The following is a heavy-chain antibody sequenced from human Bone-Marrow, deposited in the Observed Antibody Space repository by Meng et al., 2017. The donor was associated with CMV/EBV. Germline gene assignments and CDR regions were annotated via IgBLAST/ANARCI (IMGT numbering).Heavy chain of an antibody. J-gene: IGHJ6*02. CDR1: GFTVSTTY. D-gene: IGHD2-2*01. V-gene: IGHV3-66*02. CDR3: ARNLVLPAAIQYYYRNYGMDV. Sequence: GGSLRLSCAVSGFTVSTTYMSWVRQAPGKGLEWVSTIYSVGNTYYAESVKGRFTISRDDAKNTLSLQMNSLRVDDTAAYYCARNLVLPAAIQYYYRNYGMDVWGQGTTVTVS. CDR2: IYSVGNT.